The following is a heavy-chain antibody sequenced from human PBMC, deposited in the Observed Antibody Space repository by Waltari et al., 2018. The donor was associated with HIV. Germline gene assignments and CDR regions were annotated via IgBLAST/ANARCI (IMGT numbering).Heavy chain of an antibody. Sequence: EVQLVESGGGLIQPGGSLRLSCAASGFTVSSNYMSWVRQAPVKGWEWVSVIYSGGSTYYADSVKGRFSISRDTSKNTLYLQMNSLRAEDTAVYYCARASGWLVFDYWGQGTLVTVPS. CDR2: IYSGGST. J-gene: IGHJ4*02. D-gene: IGHD6-19*01. V-gene: IGHV3-53*01. CDR3: ARASGWLVFDY. CDR1: GFTVSSNY.